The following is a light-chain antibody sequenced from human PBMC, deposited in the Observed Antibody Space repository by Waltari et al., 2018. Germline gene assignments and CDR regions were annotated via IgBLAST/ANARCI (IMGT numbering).Light chain of an antibody. Sequence: DIVMTQSPDSLAVSLGERPTINCKSSQTVLDTSNNTNYLAGYQQKSGQPPKVLVYWASTRESGVPDRFSGSGSGTDFTLTIDNLQADDVAIYYCQQYYTVPVSFGPGTTVDLK. CDR1: QTVLDTSNNTNY. J-gene: IGKJ3*01. CDR3: QQYYTVPVS. CDR2: WAS. V-gene: IGKV4-1*01.